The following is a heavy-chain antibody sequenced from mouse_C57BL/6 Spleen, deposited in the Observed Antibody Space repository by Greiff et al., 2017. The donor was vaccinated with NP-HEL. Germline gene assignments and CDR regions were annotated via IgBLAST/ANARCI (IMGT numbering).Heavy chain of an antibody. CDR3: ARDPGGSSSYWYFDV. J-gene: IGHJ1*03. V-gene: IGHV5-16*01. CDR1: GFTFSDYY. D-gene: IGHD1-1*01. Sequence: EVKLMESEGGLVQPGSSMKLSCTASGFTFSDYYMAWVRQVPEKGLEWVANINYDGSSTYYPDSLKSRFIISRDNAKNILYLQMSSLKSEDTATYYCARDPGGSSSYWYFDVWGTGTTVTVSS. CDR2: INYDGSST.